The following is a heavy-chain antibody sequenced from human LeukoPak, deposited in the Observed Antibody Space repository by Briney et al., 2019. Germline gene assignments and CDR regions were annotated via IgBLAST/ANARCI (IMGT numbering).Heavy chain of an antibody. Sequence: GGSLRLSCTASGFTFGDYAMSWVRQAPGKGLEWVAKIKQDGSEKNYVDSVKGRFTISRDNAKNSLYLQMNSLRAEDTAVYYCATTSGPGSTFDYWGQGTLVTVSS. CDR2: IKQDGSEK. D-gene: IGHD1-26*01. J-gene: IGHJ4*02. CDR1: GFTFGDYA. V-gene: IGHV3-7*01. CDR3: ATTSGPGSTFDY.